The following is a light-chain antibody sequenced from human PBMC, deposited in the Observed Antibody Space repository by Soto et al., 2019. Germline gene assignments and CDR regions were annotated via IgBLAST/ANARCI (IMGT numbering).Light chain of an antibody. CDR1: QSVSSW. Sequence: DIQMTQSPSTLSASVGDRVTITCRASQSVSSWLAWYQQKPGKAPKLLIYDASSLESGVPSRFSGSGSGTEFTLTISSLQPDDIASYHCQQYNTYYLTFGGGTKV. V-gene: IGKV1-5*01. CDR3: QQYNTYYLT. J-gene: IGKJ4*01. CDR2: DAS.